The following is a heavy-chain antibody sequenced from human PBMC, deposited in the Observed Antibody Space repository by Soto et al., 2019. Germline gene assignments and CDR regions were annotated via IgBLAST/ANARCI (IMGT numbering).Heavy chain of an antibody. V-gene: IGHV3-21*01. CDR3: ARDGDGYCSSTSCYTNFDY. D-gene: IGHD2-2*02. Sequence: GGSLRLSCAASGFTFSSYSMNWVRRAPGKGLEWVSSISSSSSYIYYADSVKGRFTISRDNAKNSLYLQMNSLRAEDTAEYYCARDGDGYCSSTSCYTNFDYWGQGTLVTVSS. CDR2: ISSSSSYI. J-gene: IGHJ4*02. CDR1: GFTFSSYS.